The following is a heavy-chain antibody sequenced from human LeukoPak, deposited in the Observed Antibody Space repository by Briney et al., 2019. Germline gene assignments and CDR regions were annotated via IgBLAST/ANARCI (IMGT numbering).Heavy chain of an antibody. CDR2: THSSGST. Sequence: SETLSLTCAVYGGSFSGYYWSWIRQPPGKGLEWIGYTHSSGSTTYNPSLKSRVTISVDTSRTQFSLRMSSVTDADTAVYYCMRGPLAYLESWGQGTLVTVSS. CDR1: GGSFSGYY. V-gene: IGHV4-59*01. CDR3: MRGPLAYLES. J-gene: IGHJ4*02. D-gene: IGHD3-16*01.